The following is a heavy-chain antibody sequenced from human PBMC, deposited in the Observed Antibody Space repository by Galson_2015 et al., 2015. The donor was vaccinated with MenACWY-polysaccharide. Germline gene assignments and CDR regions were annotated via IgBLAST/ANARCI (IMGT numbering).Heavy chain of an antibody. Sequence: SVKVSCKASGYTFTSYAIHWVRQAPGQGLEWMGWINAGNGNTKYSQKFQGRVTIARDTSASTAYMELSSLRSDDTAVYYCARDTPGYCTGICFELFDYWLQGTLTTVSS. V-gene: IGHV1-3*01. CDR2: INAGNGNT. J-gene: IGHJ4*01. CDR1: GYTFTSYA. CDR3: ARDTPGYCTGICFELFDY. D-gene: IGHD2-8*02.